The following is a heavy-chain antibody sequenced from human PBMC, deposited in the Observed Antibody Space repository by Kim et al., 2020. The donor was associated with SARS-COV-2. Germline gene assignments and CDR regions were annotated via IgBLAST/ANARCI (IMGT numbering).Heavy chain of an antibody. CDR1: GYTFTSYG. CDR2: ISAYNGNT. CDR3: ASTLGPDYYYGMDV. V-gene: IGHV1-18*01. Sequence: ASVKVSCKASGYTFTSYGISWVRQAPGQGLEWMGWISAYNGNTNYAQKLQGRVTMTTDTSTSTAYMELRSLRSDDTAVYYCASTLGPDYYYGMDVWGQGTTVTVSS. J-gene: IGHJ6*02.